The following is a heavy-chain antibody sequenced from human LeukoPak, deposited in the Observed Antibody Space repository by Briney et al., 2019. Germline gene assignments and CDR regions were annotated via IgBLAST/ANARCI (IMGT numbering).Heavy chain of an antibody. V-gene: IGHV4-34*01. CDR3: ARGSIRYGSGKHY. D-gene: IGHD3-10*01. Sequence: SETLSLTCAAYGGSFSGYYWSWIRQPPGKGLEWIGEINHSGSTNYNPSLKSRVTISVDTSKNQFSLKLSSVTAADTAVYYCARGSIRYGSGKHYWGQGTLVTVSS. J-gene: IGHJ4*02. CDR1: GGSFSGYY. CDR2: INHSGST.